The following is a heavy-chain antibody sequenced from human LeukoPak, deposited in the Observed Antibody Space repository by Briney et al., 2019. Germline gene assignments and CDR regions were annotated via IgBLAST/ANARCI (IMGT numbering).Heavy chain of an antibody. CDR1: GFTFSSYS. CDR2: ISSSSSYI. V-gene: IGHV3-21*01. D-gene: IGHD3-22*01. Sequence: PGGSLRLSCAASGFTFSSYSMNWVRQAPGKGLEWVSSISSSSSYIYYADSVKGRFTISRDNAKNSLYLQMNSLRAEDTAVYYCARDVGTVWCYYDSSGYPGRSDYWGQGTLVTVSS. J-gene: IGHJ4*02. CDR3: ARDVGTVWCYYDSSGYPGRSDY.